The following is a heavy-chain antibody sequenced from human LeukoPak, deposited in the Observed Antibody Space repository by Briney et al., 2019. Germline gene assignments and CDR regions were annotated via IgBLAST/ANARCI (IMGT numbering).Heavy chain of an antibody. CDR1: GGSISSGYYY. V-gene: IGHV4-61*02. CDR3: ARIRCSGGSCYDYYFDY. Sequence: SRTLSLTCTVSGGSISSGYYYWSWIRQPAGKGLEWIGRIYTSGSTNYNPSLKSRVTISIDTSKNQFSLKLSSVTAADTAVYYCARIRCSGGSCYDYYFDYWGQGTLVTVSS. D-gene: IGHD2-15*01. J-gene: IGHJ4*02. CDR2: IYTSGST.